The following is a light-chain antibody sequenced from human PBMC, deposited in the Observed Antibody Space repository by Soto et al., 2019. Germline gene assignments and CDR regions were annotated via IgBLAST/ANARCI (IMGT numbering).Light chain of an antibody. CDR3: QQYGSSPFT. V-gene: IGKV1-17*01. CDR2: GTS. CDR1: QGIRTE. Sequence: IQMTQSPSSLSASVGDRVTITCRASQGIRTELGWYQQKPGKAPKLLIYGTSSRATGIPDRFSGSGSGTDFTLTISRLEPEDFAVYYCQQYGSSPFTFGGGTKVEIK. J-gene: IGKJ4*01.